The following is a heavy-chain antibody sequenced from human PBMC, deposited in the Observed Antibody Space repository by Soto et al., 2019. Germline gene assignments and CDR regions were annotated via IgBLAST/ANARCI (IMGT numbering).Heavy chain of an antibody. CDR3: ARDGGSQIGLPRQGGMDV. Sequence: EVQLVESGGGLVQPGGSLRLSCAASGFTFSSYDMHWVRQATGKGLEWVSAIGTAGDTYYPGSVKGRFTISRENAKNSLYLQMNSLRAGDTAVYYCARDGGSQIGLPRQGGMDVWGQGTTVTVSS. CDR2: IGTAGDT. J-gene: IGHJ6*02. CDR1: GFTFSSYD. D-gene: IGHD1-26*01. V-gene: IGHV3-13*04.